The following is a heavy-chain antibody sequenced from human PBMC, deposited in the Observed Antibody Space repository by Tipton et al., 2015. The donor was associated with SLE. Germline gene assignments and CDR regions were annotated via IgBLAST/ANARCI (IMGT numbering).Heavy chain of an antibody. Sequence: LRLSCAVYGGSFSGYYWSWLRQSPGKGLEWIGEINHSGSTNYNPSLKSRVTISVDRSNNQFSLNLSPVTAADTAVYYCARERIEEYGGKENWIDPWGQGTLVTVSS. J-gene: IGHJ5*02. CDR2: INHSGST. D-gene: IGHD4/OR15-4a*01. CDR3: ARERIEEYGGKENWIDP. V-gene: IGHV4-34*01. CDR1: GGSFSGYY.